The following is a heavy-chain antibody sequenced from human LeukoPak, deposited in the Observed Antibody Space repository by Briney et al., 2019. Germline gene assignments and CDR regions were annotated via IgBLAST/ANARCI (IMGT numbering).Heavy chain of an antibody. V-gene: IGHV1-18*04. CDR2: ISAYNGNT. D-gene: IGHD3/OR15-3a*01. J-gene: IGHJ4*02. CDR1: GYTFTDYY. CDR3: ARSPPDRSLDY. Sequence: GASVKVSCKASGYTFTDYYMHWVRQAPGQGLEWMGWISAYNGNTKYAQKLQGRVTMTTDTPTSTAYVELRSLRSDDTAVYYCARSPPDRSLDYWGQGTLVTVSS.